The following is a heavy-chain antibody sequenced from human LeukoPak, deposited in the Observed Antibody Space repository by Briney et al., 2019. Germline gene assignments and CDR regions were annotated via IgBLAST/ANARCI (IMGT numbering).Heavy chain of an antibody. Sequence: ASVKVSCKASGYIFTGYYMHWVRQAPGQGVEWMGWINPNSGGTNYAQKFQGRVTMTRDTSISTAYMELSRLRSDDTAVYYCVPAAMREVDYWGQGTLVTVSS. CDR3: VPAAMREVDY. D-gene: IGHD2-2*01. J-gene: IGHJ4*02. V-gene: IGHV1-2*02. CDR2: INPNSGGT. CDR1: GYIFTGYY.